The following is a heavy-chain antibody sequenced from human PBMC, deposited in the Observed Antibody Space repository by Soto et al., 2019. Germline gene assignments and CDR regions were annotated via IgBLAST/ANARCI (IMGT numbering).Heavy chain of an antibody. Sequence: PGGSLRLSCAACGFTFSSYAMSWVRQAPGKGLEWVSAISGSGGSTYYADSVKGRFTISRDNSKNTLYLQMNSLRAEDTAVYYCAKDGGVLPRDYDILTGDPMLDHWGHGTLVTVPS. D-gene: IGHD3-9*01. CDR2: ISGSGGST. V-gene: IGHV3-23*01. CDR1: GFTFSSYA. CDR3: AKDGGVLPRDYDILTGDPMLDH. J-gene: IGHJ4*01.